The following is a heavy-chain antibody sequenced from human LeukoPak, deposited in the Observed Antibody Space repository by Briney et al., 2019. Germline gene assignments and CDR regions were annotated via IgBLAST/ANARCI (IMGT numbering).Heavy chain of an antibody. CDR2: INHSGST. V-gene: IGHV4-34*01. D-gene: IGHD4-11*01. Sequence: SETLSLTCAVYGGSFSGYYWSWIRQPPGKGLEWIGEINHSGSTNYNPSLKSRVTISVDTSKNHFSLKLSSVTAADTAMYYCAKTHSHFPPYFDYWGQGTLVIVSS. J-gene: IGHJ4*02. CDR3: AKTHSHFPPYFDY. CDR1: GGSFSGYY.